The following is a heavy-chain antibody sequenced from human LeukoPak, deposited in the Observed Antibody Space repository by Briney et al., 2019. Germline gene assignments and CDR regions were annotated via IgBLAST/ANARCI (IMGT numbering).Heavy chain of an antibody. J-gene: IGHJ3*02. CDR2: IKQDGSEK. D-gene: IGHD3-10*01. CDR1: GFTFSNYW. CDR3: ARDLRDGSGSYSIGGAFDI. V-gene: IGHV3-7*03. Sequence: SGGSLRLSCAASGFTFSNYWMSWVRQAPGKGLEWVANIKQDGSEKLYVDAVRGRFTVSRDSAKNSLYLQMNSLRAEDTALYYCARDLRDGSGSYSIGGAFDIWGQGTMVTVSS.